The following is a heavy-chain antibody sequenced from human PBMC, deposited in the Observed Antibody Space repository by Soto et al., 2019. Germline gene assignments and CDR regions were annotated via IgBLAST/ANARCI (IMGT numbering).Heavy chain of an antibody. Sequence: SETLSLTCTVSGGSISSSSYYWGWIRQPPGKGLEWIGSIYYSGSTYYNPSLKSRVTISVDTSKNQFSLKLSSVTAADTAVYYCARLQGYTMVRGVITPPSYYFDYWGQGTLVTVSS. CDR1: GGSISSSSYY. V-gene: IGHV4-39*01. CDR2: IYYSGST. J-gene: IGHJ4*02. D-gene: IGHD3-10*01. CDR3: ARLQGYTMVRGVITPPSYYFDY.